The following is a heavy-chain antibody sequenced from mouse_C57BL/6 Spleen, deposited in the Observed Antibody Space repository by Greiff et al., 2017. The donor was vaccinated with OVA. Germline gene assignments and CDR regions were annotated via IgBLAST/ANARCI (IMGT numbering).Heavy chain of an antibody. CDR3: ARYAYGSSYWYFDV. Sequence: VKLVESGGGLVQPGGSLSLSCAASGFTFTDYYMSWVRQPPGKALEWLGFIRNKANGYTTEYSASVKGRFTISRDNSQSILYLQMNALRAEDSATYYCARYAYGSSYWYFDVWGTGTTVTVSS. J-gene: IGHJ1*03. CDR2: IRNKANGYTT. CDR1: GFTFTDYY. D-gene: IGHD1-1*01. V-gene: IGHV7-3*01.